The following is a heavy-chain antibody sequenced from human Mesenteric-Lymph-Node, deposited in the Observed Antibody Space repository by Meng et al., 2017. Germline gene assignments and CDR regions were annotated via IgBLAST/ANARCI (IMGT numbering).Heavy chain of an antibody. CDR3: ASHLSNYYGSGSYRPLDF. D-gene: IGHD3-10*01. CDR2: IYPGDSDT. Sequence: GESLKISCKGSGYSFTSYWIGWVRQMPGKGLEWMGIIYPGDSDTRYSPSFQGQVTISVDKSVSTAYLQWSSLKASDTAMYYCASHLSNYYGSGSYRPLDFWGQGTMVT. CDR1: GYSFTSYW. J-gene: IGHJ3*01. V-gene: IGHV5-51*01.